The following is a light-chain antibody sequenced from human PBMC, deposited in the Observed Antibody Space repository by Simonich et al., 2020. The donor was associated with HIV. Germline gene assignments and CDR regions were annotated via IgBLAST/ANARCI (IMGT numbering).Light chain of an antibody. CDR1: QSLASN. CDR2: GAS. Sequence: IVMTQSPATLSVSPGERATLSCRASQSLASNLAWYQQKPGQAPRLLIYGASSRAPGVPARFSGSGFGTEFSLTISSMQSEDFAVYYCQQYNNWPSPFTFGPGTKVDIK. V-gene: IGKV3-15*01. CDR3: QQYNNWPSPFT. J-gene: IGKJ3*01.